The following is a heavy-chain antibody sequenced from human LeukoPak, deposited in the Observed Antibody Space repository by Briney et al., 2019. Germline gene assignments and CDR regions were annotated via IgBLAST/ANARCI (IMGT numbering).Heavy chain of an antibody. Sequence: PSETLSLTCTVSGGSISSYYWSWIRQPPGKGLEWIGYIYYSGSTNYNPSLKSRVTISVDTSKNQFSLKLSSVTAADTAVYYCAREVGGSYEGGAFDIWGQGTMVTVSS. J-gene: IGHJ3*02. V-gene: IGHV4-59*01. CDR1: GGSISSYY. D-gene: IGHD1-26*01. CDR2: IYYSGST. CDR3: AREVGGSYEGGAFDI.